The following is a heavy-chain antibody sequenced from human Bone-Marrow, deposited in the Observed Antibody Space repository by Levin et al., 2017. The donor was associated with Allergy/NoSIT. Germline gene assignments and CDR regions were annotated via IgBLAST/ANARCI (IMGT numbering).Heavy chain of an antibody. J-gene: IGHJ4*02. V-gene: IGHV1-69*06. CDR1: GGTFSSYA. D-gene: IGHD3-10*01. Sequence: AASVKVSCKASGGTFSSYAISWVRQAPGQGLEWMGGIIPIFGTANYAQKFQGRVTITADKSTSTAYMELSSLRSEDTAVYYCARSSMVQGVIITEFDYWGQGTLVTVSS. CDR2: IIPIFGTA. CDR3: ARSSMVQGVIITEFDY.